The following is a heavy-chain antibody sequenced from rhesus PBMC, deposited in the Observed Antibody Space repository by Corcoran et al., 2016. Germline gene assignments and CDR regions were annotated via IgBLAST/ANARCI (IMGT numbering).Heavy chain of an antibody. CDR2: IGCSSGST. CDR1: GYSISSGYG. J-gene: IGHJ4*01. V-gene: IGHV4-127*01. D-gene: IGHD1-44*02. Sequence: QVQLQESGPGLVKPSETLSLTCAASGYSISSGYGWSWIRQAPGKGLEWIGYIGCSSGSTNYNPSLQSRVTISRDTSKNQFSRKLSSVTAADTAVYYCARDISTRGDFDYWGQGVLVTVSS. CDR3: ARDISTRGDFDY.